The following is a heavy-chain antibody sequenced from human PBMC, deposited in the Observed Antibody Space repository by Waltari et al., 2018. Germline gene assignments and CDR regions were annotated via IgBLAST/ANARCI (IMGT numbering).Heavy chain of an antibody. CDR2: IYSGGST. CDR1: GFTVSSNY. Sequence: EVQLVESGGGLVQPGGSLRLSCAASGFTVSSNYMSWVRQAPGKGLEWVSGIYSGGSTYYADSVKGRFTISRDNAKNSLYLQMNSLRAEDTAVYYCARVEGIDPWGQGTLVTVSS. CDR3: ARVEGIDP. D-gene: IGHD6-13*01. V-gene: IGHV3-66*01. J-gene: IGHJ5*02.